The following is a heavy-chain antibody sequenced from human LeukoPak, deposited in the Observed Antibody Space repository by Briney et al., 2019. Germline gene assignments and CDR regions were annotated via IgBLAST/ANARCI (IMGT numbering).Heavy chain of an antibody. Sequence: ASVKVSCKTSGYTFTSFAISWVRQAPGQGLEWMGWTSPYNGNTKYTEKVQGRVTMTTDTSTDTAYMELTSLRSDDTAVYYCARDGALAGTPDYWGQGTLVTVAS. CDR2: TSPYNGNT. CDR1: GYTFTSFA. V-gene: IGHV1-18*01. J-gene: IGHJ4*02. D-gene: IGHD6-19*01. CDR3: ARDGALAGTPDY.